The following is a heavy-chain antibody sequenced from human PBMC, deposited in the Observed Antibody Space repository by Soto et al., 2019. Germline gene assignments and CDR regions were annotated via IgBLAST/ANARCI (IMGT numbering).Heavy chain of an antibody. D-gene: IGHD3-22*01. CDR1: GFTFSSYS. CDR2: ISSSSSYI. CDR3: ARGWDSSGYCDY. J-gene: IGHJ4*02. Sequence: EVQLVESGGGLVKPGGSLRLSCAASGFTFSSYSMNWVRQAPGQGLEWVSSISSSSSYIYYADSVKGRFTISRDNAKNSLYLQMNSLRAEDTAVYYCARGWDSSGYCDYWGQGTLVTVSS. V-gene: IGHV3-21*01.